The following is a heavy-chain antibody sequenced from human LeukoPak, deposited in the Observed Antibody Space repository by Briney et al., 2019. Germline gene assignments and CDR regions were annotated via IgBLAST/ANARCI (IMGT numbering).Heavy chain of an antibody. CDR1: GFTFSSYS. V-gene: IGHV3-48*04. CDR3: ARDSCSGGSCYSDDAFDI. J-gene: IGHJ3*02. CDR2: ISSSGSTI. Sequence: GGSLRLSCAASGFTFSSYSVNWVRQAPGKGLEWVSYISSSGSTIYYADSVKGRFTISRDNAKNSLYLQMNSLRAEDTAVYYCARDSCSGGSCYSDDAFDIWGQGTMVTVSS. D-gene: IGHD2-15*01.